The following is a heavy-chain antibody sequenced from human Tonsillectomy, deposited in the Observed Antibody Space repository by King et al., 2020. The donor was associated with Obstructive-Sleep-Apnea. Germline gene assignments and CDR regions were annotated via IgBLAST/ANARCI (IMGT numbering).Heavy chain of an antibody. J-gene: IGHJ6*02. CDR2: INHSGST. D-gene: IGHD3-3*01. CDR3: ARVSPSRYYDFWRNYGMDV. CDR1: GGSFSGYY. Sequence: VQLQQWGAGLLKPSETLSLTCAVYGGSFSGYYWSWIRQPPGKGLEWIGEINHSGSTNYNPSLKSRVTISVETSKNQFSLKLSSVTAADTAVYYCARVSPSRYYDFWRNYGMDVWGQGTTVTVSS. V-gene: IGHV4-34*01.